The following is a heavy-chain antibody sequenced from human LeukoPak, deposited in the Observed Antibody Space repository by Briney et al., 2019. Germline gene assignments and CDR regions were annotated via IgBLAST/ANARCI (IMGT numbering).Heavy chain of an antibody. V-gene: IGHV4-39*01. CDR2: IYYSGDN. Sequence: PSETLSLTCTVSGGSSYYWGWIRQPPGKGLEWIGSIYYSGDNYYNPSLKCRVTISVDTSKNQFSLKLSSVTAADTAVYYCARQVTVAGYDYWGQGTLVTVSS. CDR1: GGSSYY. D-gene: IGHD6-19*01. CDR3: ARQVTVAGYDY. J-gene: IGHJ4*02.